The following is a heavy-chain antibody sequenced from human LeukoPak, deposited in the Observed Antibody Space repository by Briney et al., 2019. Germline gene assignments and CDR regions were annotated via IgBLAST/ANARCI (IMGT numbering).Heavy chain of an antibody. CDR1: GGAMSGYY. D-gene: IGHD4-11*01. CDR3: ARLRGNYFPDY. CDR2: IHYSGST. Sequence: SETLSLTCTVSGGAMSGYYWTWIRQSPGRRLEWIAYIHYSGSTNYNPSLKSRVTVSVDTSKNQFSLRLNPVTAADTAVYYCARLRGNYFPDYWGQGTLVTVSS. V-gene: IGHV4-59*01. J-gene: IGHJ4*02.